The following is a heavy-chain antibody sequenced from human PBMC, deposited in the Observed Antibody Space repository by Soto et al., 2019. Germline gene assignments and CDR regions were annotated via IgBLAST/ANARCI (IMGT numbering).Heavy chain of an antibody. V-gene: IGHV4-61*02. J-gene: IGHJ6*02. D-gene: IGHD3-22*01. CDR2: IYTSGST. Sequence: SETLSLTCTVSGGSISSGSYYWSWIRQPAGKGLEWIGRIYTSGSTNYNPSLKSRVTMSVDTSKNQFSLKLSSVTAADTAVYYCARDDTPTYGMDVWGQGTTVTVSS. CDR1: GGSISSGSYY. CDR3: ARDDTPTYGMDV.